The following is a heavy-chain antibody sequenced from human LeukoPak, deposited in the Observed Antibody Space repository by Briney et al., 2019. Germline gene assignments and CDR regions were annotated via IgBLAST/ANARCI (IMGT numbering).Heavy chain of an antibody. CDR1: GGSINNYY. CDR3: ARALPYYTPYYFAY. CDR2: IYYSGST. J-gene: IGHJ4*02. V-gene: IGHV4-59*01. Sequence: TSETLSLTCTVSGGSINNYYWRWIRQPPGKGLEWIGYIYYSGSTNYNPSLKSRVTISVDTSKNQFSLKLSSVTAADTAVYYCARALPYYTPYYFAYWGQGTLVTVSS. D-gene: IGHD1-26*01.